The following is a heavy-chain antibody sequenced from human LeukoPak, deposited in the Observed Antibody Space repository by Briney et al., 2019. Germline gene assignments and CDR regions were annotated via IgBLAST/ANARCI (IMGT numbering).Heavy chain of an antibody. CDR3: ARDDPTTGFDY. J-gene: IGHJ4*02. CDR1: GYTFTSYY. V-gene: IGHV1-46*01. Sequence: ASVKVSCKASGYTFTSYYMHWVRQAPGQGLEWMGIINPSGGSTSYAQKFQGRVTMTGDTSTSTVYMELSSLRSEDTAVYYCARDDPTTGFDYWGQGTLVTVSS. CDR2: INPSGGST. D-gene: IGHD1-14*01.